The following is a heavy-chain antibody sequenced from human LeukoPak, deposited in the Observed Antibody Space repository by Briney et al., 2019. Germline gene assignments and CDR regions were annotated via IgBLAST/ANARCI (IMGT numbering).Heavy chain of an antibody. CDR3: AGGLSGCLDY. CDR1: GYTFTSYD. CDR2: MNPNSGNT. J-gene: IGHJ4*02. Sequence: GASVKVSCKASGYTFTSYDINWVRQATGQGLEWMGWMNPNSGNTSYSHKFQDRVTMTSDTSTSTAYFELRSLRSADTAVFYYAGGLSGCLDYWGQGTLVTVPS. D-gene: IGHD6-19*01. V-gene: IGHV1-8*01.